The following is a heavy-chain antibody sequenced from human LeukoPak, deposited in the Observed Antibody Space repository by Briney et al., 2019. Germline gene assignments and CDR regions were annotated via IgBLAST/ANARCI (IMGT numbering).Heavy chain of an antibody. CDR3: AKAIGYSYGYDDY. CDR2: ISGSGGTT. CDR1: GFTFSSYA. J-gene: IGHJ4*02. D-gene: IGHD5-18*01. Sequence: GGSLRLSCAASGFTFSSYAMSWVRQAPGKGLAWVSAISGSGGTTFYADSVKGRFTISRDNSKSTLYLQMNSLTAEDTAIYYCAKAIGYSYGYDDYWGQGTVVTVSS. V-gene: IGHV3-23*01.